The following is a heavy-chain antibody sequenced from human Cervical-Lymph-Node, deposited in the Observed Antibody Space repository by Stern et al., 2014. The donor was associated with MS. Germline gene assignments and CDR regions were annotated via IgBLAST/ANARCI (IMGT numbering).Heavy chain of an antibody. D-gene: IGHD2-15*01. J-gene: IGHJ4*02. CDR3: AREGEYCSGSRCYPFLDY. V-gene: IGHV4-59*01. CDR2: IYHTGSV. Sequence: QVQLVESGPGLVKPSETLSLTCTVSGGSLRSYYWNWIRQAPGKGLEWLGFIYHTGSVNYNPSLSSRVAMSVDTSKTQFSLTVSSVTAADTAVYYCAREGEYCSGSRCYPFLDYWGQGTLVTVSS. CDR1: GGSLRSYY.